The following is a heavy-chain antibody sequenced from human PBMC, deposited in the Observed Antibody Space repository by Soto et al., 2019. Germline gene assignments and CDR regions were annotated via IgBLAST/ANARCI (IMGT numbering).Heavy chain of an antibody. Sequence: QVQLVQSGAEVKKPGASVKVSCKASGYTFTGYYMHWVRQAPGQGLEWMGWINPNSGGTNYAQKFQGWVTMTRDTSISTAYMELSRLRSDDTAVYYCARSNLRGLDYYYYGMDVWGQGTTVTVSS. CDR2: INPNSGGT. V-gene: IGHV1-2*04. J-gene: IGHJ6*02. CDR1: GYTFTGYY. D-gene: IGHD2-21*01. CDR3: ARSNLRGLDYYYYGMDV.